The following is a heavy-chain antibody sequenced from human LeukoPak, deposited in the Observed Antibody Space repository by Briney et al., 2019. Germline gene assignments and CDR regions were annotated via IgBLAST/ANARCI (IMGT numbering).Heavy chain of an antibody. Sequence: GESLKISCKASGFSFTSYWIGWVRQMPGKGLEWMGIIDPSDSETRYTPSFQGQVTISVDKSLTTADLQWNSLKASDTAMYYCARQTAMGRSGDYWGQGTLVTVSS. CDR3: ARQTAMGRSGDY. V-gene: IGHV5-51*01. CDR1: GFSFTSYW. CDR2: IDPSDSET. J-gene: IGHJ4*02. D-gene: IGHD5-18*01.